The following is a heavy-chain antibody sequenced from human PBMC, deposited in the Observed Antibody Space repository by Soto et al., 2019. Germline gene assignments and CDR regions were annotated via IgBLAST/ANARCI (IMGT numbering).Heavy chain of an antibody. V-gene: IGHV3-7*01. Sequence: GGSLRLSCAASGFTFSSYWMSWVRQAPGKGLEWVANIKQDGSEKYYVDSVKGRFTISRDNAKNSLYLQMNSLRAEDTAVYYCARGSGSYYWVKNNWFDPWGQGTLVTVSS. CDR3: ARGSGSYYWVKNNWFDP. CDR2: IKQDGSEK. CDR1: GFTFSSYW. D-gene: IGHD1-26*01. J-gene: IGHJ5*02.